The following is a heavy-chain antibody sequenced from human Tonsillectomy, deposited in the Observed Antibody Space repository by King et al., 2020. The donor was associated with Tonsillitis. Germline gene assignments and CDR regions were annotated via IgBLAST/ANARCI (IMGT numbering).Heavy chain of an antibody. D-gene: IGHD3-10*01. CDR2: ISYDGSNK. Sequence: VQLVESGGGVVQPGRSLRLSCAAPGFTFSSYAMHWVRQAPGKGLEWVAVISYDGSNKYYSHSVKGRFTISRANSKNPLYLQMNSLRAEDTSVYYCARVGWHYYGSGSYNDYWGQGTLVTVSS. CDR1: GFTFSSYA. V-gene: IGHV3-30*01. J-gene: IGHJ4*02. CDR3: ARVGWHYYGSGSYNDY.